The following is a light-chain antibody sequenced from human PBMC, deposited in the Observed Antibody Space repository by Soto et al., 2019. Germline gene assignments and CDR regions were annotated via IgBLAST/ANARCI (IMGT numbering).Light chain of an antibody. CDR1: QAVSSSH. V-gene: IGKV3-20*01. CDR3: QQYVASPPT. CDR2: GAS. Sequence: EIEMTQSPGTLSLSPGDRATISCGASQAVSSSHLAWYQQKPGQAPRLLIYGASSRATGIPNRFSGSGSGTDFTLTISRLEPEDFAVYYCQQYVASPPTFGQGTKVDIK. J-gene: IGKJ1*01.